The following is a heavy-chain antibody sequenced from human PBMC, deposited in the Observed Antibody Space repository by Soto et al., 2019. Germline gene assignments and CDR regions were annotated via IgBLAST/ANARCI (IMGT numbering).Heavy chain of an antibody. CDR2: IYYSGST. J-gene: IGHJ4*02. Sequence: QVQLQESGPGLVKPSQTLSLTCTVSGGSISSGGYYWSWLRQHPGKGLEWIGYIYYSGSTYYNPSLKSRVTRSVDTSKNQFSLKLSSVTAADTAVYYCARAGYCSGGSCYLFPVDYWGQGTLVTVSS. V-gene: IGHV4-31*03. CDR3: ARAGYCSGGSCYLFPVDY. CDR1: GGSISSGGYY. D-gene: IGHD2-15*01.